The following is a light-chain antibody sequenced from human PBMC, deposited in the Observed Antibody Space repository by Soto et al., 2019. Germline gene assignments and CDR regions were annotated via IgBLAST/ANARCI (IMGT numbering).Light chain of an antibody. CDR2: AAS. CDR1: QGISNW. J-gene: IGKJ2*01. V-gene: IGKV1-12*01. Sequence: DIQMTQSPSSVSASVGDRVTITCRASQGISNWLAWYQQKPGKAPNLLIFAASSLQSGVPSRFSGSGSGTDFSLTISDLQPEDFSTYYCQQANSFPPTFGQGTKLEIK. CDR3: QQANSFPPT.